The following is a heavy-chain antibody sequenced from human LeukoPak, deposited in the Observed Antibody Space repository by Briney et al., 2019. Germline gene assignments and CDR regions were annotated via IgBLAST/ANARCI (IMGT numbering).Heavy chain of an antibody. Sequence: PSETLSLTCTVSGGSISSYYWSWIRQPAGKGLEWIGRIYTSGSTNYNPSLKSRVTMSVDTSKNQFSLKLSSVTAADTAVYYCARAQSSGWPHYYYYMDVWGKGTTVTVSS. CDR1: GGSISSYY. D-gene: IGHD6-19*01. J-gene: IGHJ6*03. CDR3: ARAQSSGWPHYYYYMDV. CDR2: IYTSGST. V-gene: IGHV4-4*07.